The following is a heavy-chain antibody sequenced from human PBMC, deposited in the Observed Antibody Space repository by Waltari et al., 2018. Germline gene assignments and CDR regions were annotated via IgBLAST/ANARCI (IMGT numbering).Heavy chain of an antibody. CDR2: IWYDGSNK. CDR3: AKDEGSAVTPYYYYYGMDV. CDR1: GFTVSSYG. J-gene: IGHJ6*02. D-gene: IGHD4-17*01. Sequence: QVQLVESGGGVVQPGRYLRPSCAASGFTVSSYGMHWVRPAPGKGLEWVAVIWYDGSNKYYADSVKGRFTISRDNSKNTLYLQMNSLRAEDTAMYYCAKDEGSAVTPYYYYYGMDVWGQGTTVTVSS. V-gene: IGHV3-30*18.